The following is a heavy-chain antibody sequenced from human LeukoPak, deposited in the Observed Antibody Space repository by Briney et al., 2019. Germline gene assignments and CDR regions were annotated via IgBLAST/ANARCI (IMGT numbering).Heavy chain of an antibody. J-gene: IGHJ4*02. CDR3: ASSIAEDSEDY. Sequence: PSETLSLTCTVSGGSISSSSYYWGWIRQPPGKGLEWIGSIDYSGSTYYNPSLKSRVTISVDTSKNQFSLKLSSVTAADTAVYYCASSIAEDSEDYWGQGTLVTVSS. V-gene: IGHV4-39*01. CDR2: IDYSGST. CDR1: GGSISSSSYY. D-gene: IGHD6-6*01.